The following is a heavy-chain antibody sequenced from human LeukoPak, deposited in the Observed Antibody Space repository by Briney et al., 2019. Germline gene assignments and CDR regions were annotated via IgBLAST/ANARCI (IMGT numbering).Heavy chain of an antibody. Sequence: PSETLSLTCTVSGGSISSYYWIWIRPPAGKGLEWIGRIYTSGSTNYNPSLKSRVTMSVDTSKNQFSLKLSSVTAADTAVYYCAREGFSSSSGLDYWGQGTLVTVSS. CDR1: GGSISSYY. CDR2: IYTSGST. V-gene: IGHV4-4*07. J-gene: IGHJ4*02. CDR3: AREGFSSSSGLDY. D-gene: IGHD6-6*01.